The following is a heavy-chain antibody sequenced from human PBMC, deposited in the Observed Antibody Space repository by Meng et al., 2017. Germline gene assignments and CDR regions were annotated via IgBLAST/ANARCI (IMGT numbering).Heavy chain of an antibody. Sequence: GGPLRLSCAASGFTFSSYEMNWVRQAPGKGLEWVSYISSSGSTIYYADSVKGRFTISRDNAKNTLYLQMNSLRAEDTAVYYCASGGPIYGDYDFDYWGQGTLVTVSS. CDR3: ASGGPIYGDYDFDY. CDR1: GFTFSSYE. V-gene: IGHV3-48*03. CDR2: ISSSGSTI. D-gene: IGHD4-17*01. J-gene: IGHJ4*02.